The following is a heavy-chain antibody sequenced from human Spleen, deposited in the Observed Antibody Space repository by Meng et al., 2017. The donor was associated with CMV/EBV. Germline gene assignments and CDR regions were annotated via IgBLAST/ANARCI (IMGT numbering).Heavy chain of an antibody. CDR2: IYYSGNT. D-gene: IGHD2-15*01. J-gene: IGHJ4*02. V-gene: IGHV4-31*03. Sequence: TVSGGSISTAGYLWNWIRQPPGKGLEWIESIYYSGNTYYNPSLKSRVTISVDTSENQFSLKLTSVTAADTAVYYCARGGLLLPIDYWGQGTLVTVSS. CDR3: ARGGLLLPIDY. CDR1: GGSISTAGYL.